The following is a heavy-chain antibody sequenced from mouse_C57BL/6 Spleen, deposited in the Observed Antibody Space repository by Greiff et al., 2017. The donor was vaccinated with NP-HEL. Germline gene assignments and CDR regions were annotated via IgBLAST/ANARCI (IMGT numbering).Heavy chain of an antibody. D-gene: IGHD3-1*01. V-gene: IGHV5-9*01. Sequence: EVMLVESGGGLVKPGGSLKLSCAASGFTFSSYTMSWVRQTPEKRLEWVATISGGGGNTYYPDSVKGRFTISRDNAKNTLYLQMSSLRSEDTALYYCARQSGWFAYWGQGTLVTVSA. CDR1: GFTFSSYT. CDR2: ISGGGGNT. CDR3: ARQSGWFAY. J-gene: IGHJ3*01.